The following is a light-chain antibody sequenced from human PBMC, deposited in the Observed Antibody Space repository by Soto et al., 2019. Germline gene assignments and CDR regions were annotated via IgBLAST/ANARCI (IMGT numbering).Light chain of an antibody. J-gene: IGLJ2*01. Sequence: QSVLTQPPSASGTPGQRVTISCSGSISNIGSNTVNWYQQLPGTAPKLLIYSNNQRPSGVPGRFSDSKSGTSASLAISGLQSDDEADYYCASWDDSLNGVVFGGGTKLIVL. CDR1: ISNIGSNT. V-gene: IGLV1-44*01. CDR2: SNN. CDR3: ASWDDSLNGVV.